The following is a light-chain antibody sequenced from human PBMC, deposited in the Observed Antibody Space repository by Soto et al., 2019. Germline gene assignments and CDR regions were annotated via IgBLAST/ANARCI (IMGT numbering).Light chain of an antibody. V-gene: IGKV3-20*01. Sequence: EMVLTQSPGTLSLSPGERATLSCRASQTVTNKYLAWYQQKPGQAPRLLIFGASNRATGVPDRFGGSGSGTDFTLTISSLEPEDFAVYYCQQYGSSPLFTFGPGTKVDFK. CDR1: QTVTNKY. CDR2: GAS. CDR3: QQYGSSPLFT. J-gene: IGKJ3*01.